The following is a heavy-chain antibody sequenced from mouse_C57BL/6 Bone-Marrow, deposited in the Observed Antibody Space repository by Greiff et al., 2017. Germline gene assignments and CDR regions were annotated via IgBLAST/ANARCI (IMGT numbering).Heavy chain of an antibody. D-gene: IGHD1-1*01. V-gene: IGHV1-59*01. CDR3: KNVYYYGRYCDY. Sequence: QVQLQQPGAELVRPGTSVKLSCKASGYTFTSYWMHWVKQRPGQGLEWIGVIDPSDSYTNYNQKFKGKATLTVDTSSSTAYMQLSSLTSEDSAVYYCKNVYYYGRYCDYWGQGTTLTVSS. J-gene: IGHJ2*01. CDR1: GYTFTSYW. CDR2: IDPSDSYT.